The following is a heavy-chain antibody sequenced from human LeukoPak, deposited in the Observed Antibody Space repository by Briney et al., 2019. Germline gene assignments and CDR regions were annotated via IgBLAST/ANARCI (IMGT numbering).Heavy chain of an antibody. Sequence: SETLSLTCIVSGGSISSGGYYWSWIRQPPGKGLECIGYINPSGSTSYNPSLKSRVTISVDTSKNQFSLKLSSVTAADTAVYYCARWSKGDEGYWGQGTLVTVSS. CDR3: ARWSKGDEGY. CDR1: GGSISSGGYY. J-gene: IGHJ4*02. V-gene: IGHV4-30-2*01. CDR2: INPSGST. D-gene: IGHD2-21*02.